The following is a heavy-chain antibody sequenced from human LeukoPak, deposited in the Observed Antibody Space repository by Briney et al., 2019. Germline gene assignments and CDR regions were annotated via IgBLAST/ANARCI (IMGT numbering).Heavy chain of an antibody. D-gene: IGHD3-3*01. CDR1: GFTFNTYW. V-gene: IGHV3-7*01. CDR3: ARDWAHYDF. J-gene: IGHJ4*02. Sequence: PGGSLRLSCAASGFTFNTYWMSWGRRGPGKGLGWVADIKPDGSEEYYLDSARGRFTISRDNAKNSLYLQMDSLRAEDTAVYYCARDWAHYDFWGKATLVTVSS. CDR2: IKPDGSEE.